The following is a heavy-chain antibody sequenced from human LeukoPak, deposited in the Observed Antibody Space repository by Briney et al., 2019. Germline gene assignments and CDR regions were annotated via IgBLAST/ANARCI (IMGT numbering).Heavy chain of an antibody. Sequence: SETLSLSCNVSGFSISSSDYYWGWIRQPRGKGLEWIGSIYYRGSTYYNPSLTSRATISVDTSKNQFSLRLSSVTAADTAVYYCARRGARIQPRAFDIWGQGTMVTVSS. V-gene: IGHV4-39*07. J-gene: IGHJ3*02. CDR3: ARRGARIQPRAFDI. CDR1: GFSISSSDYY. D-gene: IGHD5-18*01. CDR2: IYYRGST.